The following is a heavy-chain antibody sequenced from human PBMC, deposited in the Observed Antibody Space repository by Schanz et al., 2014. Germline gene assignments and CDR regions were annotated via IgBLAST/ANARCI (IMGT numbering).Heavy chain of an antibody. V-gene: IGHV1-18*01. Sequence: QVQLVQSGAEVKKPGASVKVSCKASGYTFTSYGISWVRQAPGQGLEWMGWISAYNGNTNYAQKLQGRVTMTRDTSISTAYMELRRLRSDDTAVYYCARDYYDILTGYPYDTFDIWGQGTMVTVSS. J-gene: IGHJ3*02. CDR3: ARDYYDILTGYPYDTFDI. CDR2: ISAYNGNT. D-gene: IGHD3-9*01. CDR1: GYTFTSYG.